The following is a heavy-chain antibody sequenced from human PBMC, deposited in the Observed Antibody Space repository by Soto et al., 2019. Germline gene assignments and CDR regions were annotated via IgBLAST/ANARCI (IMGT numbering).Heavy chain of an antibody. CDR2: ISWNSCII. CDR3: AKGGQLLTEGGGY. CDR1: GFTFDDYA. Sequence: EVQLVESGGGLVQPGRSLRLSCAASGFTFDDYAMHWVRQAPGKGLEWVSGISWNSCIIGYAGSVKGRFTLSRDDAQNALNLQMNSPRAEDTAVYYCAKGGQLLTEGGGYWGQGTLVTVSS. D-gene: IGHD2-2*01. J-gene: IGHJ4*02. V-gene: IGHV3-9*01.